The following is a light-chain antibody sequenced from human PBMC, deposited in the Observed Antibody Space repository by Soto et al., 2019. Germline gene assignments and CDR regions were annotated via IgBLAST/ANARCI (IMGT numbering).Light chain of an antibody. CDR3: QQRSNWPRT. J-gene: IGKJ1*01. CDR2: DAS. CDR1: QSVSSY. V-gene: IGKV3-11*01. Sequence: EIVLTQSPATLSLSPGERATLSCRASQSVSSYLAWYQQKPGQAPRLLIYDASNRATGIPARFGGSGSATDFTLTISSLEPEDFAVYYCQQRSNWPRTFGQGTKVEIK.